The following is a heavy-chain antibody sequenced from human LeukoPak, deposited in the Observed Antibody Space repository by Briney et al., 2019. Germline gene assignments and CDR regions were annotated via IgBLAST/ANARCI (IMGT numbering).Heavy chain of an antibody. D-gene: IGHD3-9*01. CDR3: ARVERYFGWLPTTDY. Sequence: ASVKVSCKASGYTFTSYGIRWVRPAPGQGLEWMGWIIAYNGNTNYAQKRQGRVTMTTDTSTSTAYMELRSLRSDDTAVYYCARVERYFGWLPTTDYWGQGTLVTVSS. CDR2: IIAYNGNT. J-gene: IGHJ4*02. CDR1: GYTFTSYG. V-gene: IGHV1-18*01.